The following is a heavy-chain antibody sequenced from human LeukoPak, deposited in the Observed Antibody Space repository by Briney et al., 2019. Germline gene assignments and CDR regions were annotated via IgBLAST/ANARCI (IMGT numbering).Heavy chain of an antibody. V-gene: IGHV3-21*01. CDR2: ISSSSSYI. CDR1: GFTLSSYS. J-gene: IGHJ4*02. CDR3: ARDYVGAGSC. D-gene: IGHD1-26*01. Sequence: GGSLRPSCAASGFTLSSYSMNWVRQAPGKGLEWVSSISSSSSYIYYADSVKGRFTISRDNAKNSLYLQMNSLRAEDTAVYYCARDYVGAGSCWGQGTLVTVSS.